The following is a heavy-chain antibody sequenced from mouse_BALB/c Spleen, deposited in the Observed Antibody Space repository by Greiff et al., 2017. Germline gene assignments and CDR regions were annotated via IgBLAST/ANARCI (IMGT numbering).Heavy chain of an antibody. CDR3: ARSLGTTVVAPDY. D-gene: IGHD1-1*01. CDR1: GYTFTDYA. CDR2: ISTYYGDA. Sequence: VQLQQSGAELVRPGVSVKISCKGSGYTFTDYAMHWVKQSHAKSLEWIGVISTYYGDASYNQKFKGKATMTVDKSSSTAYMELARLTSEDSAIYYCARSLGTTVVAPDYWGQGTTLTVSS. V-gene: IGHV1S137*01. J-gene: IGHJ2*01.